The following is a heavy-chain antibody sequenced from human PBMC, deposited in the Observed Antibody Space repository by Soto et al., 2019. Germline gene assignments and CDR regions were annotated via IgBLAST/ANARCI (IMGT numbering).Heavy chain of an antibody. CDR3: GGSGYYNNSGMAV. V-gene: IGHV4-59*01. D-gene: IGHD3-22*01. Sequence: SETLSLTCTVSGGSISSYYWSWIRQPPGKGLEWIGYIYYSGSTNYNPSLKSRVTISVDTSKNQFSLKLSSVTAADTAVYYCGGSGYYNNSGMAVWGQGTTVPVS. J-gene: IGHJ6*02. CDR2: IYYSGST. CDR1: GGSISSYY.